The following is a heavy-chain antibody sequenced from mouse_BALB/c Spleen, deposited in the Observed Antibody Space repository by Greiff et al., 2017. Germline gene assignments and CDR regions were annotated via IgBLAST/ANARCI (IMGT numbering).Heavy chain of an antibody. CDR2: ISSGGST. CDR1: GFTFSSYA. CDR3: ARGGLRLAWFAY. D-gene: IGHD1-1*01. J-gene: IGHJ3*01. Sequence: EVKLMESGGGLVKPGGSLKLSCAASGFTFSSYAMSWVRQTPEKRLEWVASISSGGSTYYPDSVKGRFTISRDNARNILYLQMSSLRSEDTAMYYCARGGLRLAWFAYWGQGTLVTVSA. V-gene: IGHV5-6-5*01.